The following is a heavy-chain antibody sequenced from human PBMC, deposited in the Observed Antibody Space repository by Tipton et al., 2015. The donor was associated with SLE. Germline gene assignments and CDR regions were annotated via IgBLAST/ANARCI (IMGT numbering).Heavy chain of an antibody. D-gene: IGHD1-26*01. Sequence: SLRLSCAASGFTFSSYGMHWVRQAPGKGLEWVAFIRYDGSNKYYADSVKGRFTISRDNSKNTLYLQMNSLRAEDTAVYYCARENLKGGSCLDYWGQGTRVTVSS. CDR3: ARENLKGGSCLDY. CDR1: GFTFSSYG. V-gene: IGHV3-30*02. CDR2: IRYDGSNK. J-gene: IGHJ4*02.